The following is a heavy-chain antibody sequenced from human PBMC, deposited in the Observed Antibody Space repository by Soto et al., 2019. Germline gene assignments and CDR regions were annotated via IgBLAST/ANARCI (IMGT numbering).Heavy chain of an antibody. CDR1: GGTFSSYT. CDR2: IIPILGIA. Sequence: QVQLVQSGAEVKKPGSSVKVCCKASGGTFSSYTISWVRQAPGQGLEWMGRIIPILGIANYAQKFQGRVTITAEKSTSTAYMELSSLRSEDTAVYYCARDHDYGDYEGWFDPWGQGTLVTVSS. D-gene: IGHD4-17*01. V-gene: IGHV1-69*02. CDR3: ARDHDYGDYEGWFDP. J-gene: IGHJ5*02.